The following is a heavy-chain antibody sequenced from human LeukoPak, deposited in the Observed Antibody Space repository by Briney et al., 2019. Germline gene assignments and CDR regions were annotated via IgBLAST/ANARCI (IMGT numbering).Heavy chain of an antibody. Sequence: GALRLSCAASGFTFGTYAMHWVRQAPGKGLEWVAVISYDGRDKYYADSVKGRFTISRDNSKNTLFLQMNSPRAEDTAVYYCAREAHSNAYYFDYWGQGTLVTVSS. CDR1: GFTFGTYA. D-gene: IGHD4-4*01. CDR3: AREAHSNAYYFDY. J-gene: IGHJ4*02. V-gene: IGHV3-30*04. CDR2: ISYDGRDK.